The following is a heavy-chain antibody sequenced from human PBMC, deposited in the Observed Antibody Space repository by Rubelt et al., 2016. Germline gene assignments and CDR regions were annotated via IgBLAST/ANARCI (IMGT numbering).Heavy chain of an antibody. CDR1: GFTFSSYS. V-gene: IGHV3-74*01. Sequence: GSLRLSCEASGFTFSSYSMLWVRQDPGKGLVWVSRINGDGSSTSYADSVKGRFTISRDNAKNTLYLQMNSLRAEDTAVYYCAREQSRTFDPWGQGTLVTVSS. J-gene: IGHJ5*02. CDR2: INGDGSST. CDR3: AREQSRTFDP.